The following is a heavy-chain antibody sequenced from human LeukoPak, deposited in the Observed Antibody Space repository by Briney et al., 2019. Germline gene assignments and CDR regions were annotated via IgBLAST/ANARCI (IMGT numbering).Heavy chain of an antibody. D-gene: IGHD2-2*01. J-gene: IGHJ4*02. CDR1: GFTFSSYS. V-gene: IGHV3-48*01. CDR2: ISSSSSNTI. Sequence: GGSLRLSCAASGFTFSSYSMNWVRQAPGKGLEWVSYISSSSSNTIYYADSVKGRFTISRDNPKNSLFLQMNSLRAEDTAVYYCARGPRGYCSSSSCYFNYWGQGTLVTVSS. CDR3: ARGPRGYCSSSSCYFNY.